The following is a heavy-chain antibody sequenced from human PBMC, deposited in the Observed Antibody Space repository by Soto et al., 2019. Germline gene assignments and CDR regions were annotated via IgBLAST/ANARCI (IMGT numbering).Heavy chain of an antibody. D-gene: IGHD3-10*01. Sequence: SETPSLTCTVSGGSVSSGSYYWSWIRQPPGKGLEWIGYIYYSGSTNYNPSLKSRVTISVDTSKNQFSLKLSSVTAADTAVYYCARVLTMGRGVIELGWYDSWGPVPRLTFST. CDR2: IYYSGST. J-gene: IGHJ5*01. CDR1: GGSVSSGSYY. V-gene: IGHV4-61*01. CDR3: ARVLTMGRGVIELGWYDS.